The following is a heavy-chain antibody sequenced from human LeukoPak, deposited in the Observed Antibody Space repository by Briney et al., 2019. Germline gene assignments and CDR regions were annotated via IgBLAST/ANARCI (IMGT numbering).Heavy chain of an antibody. CDR1: GGSIRSTSYY. J-gene: IGHJ5*02. Sequence: SETLSLTCTVSGGSIRSTSYYWGWIRQPPGKGLEWLGSVHYSGSTYDNPSLKSRVTISVDTSKNQFSLKLIPVTAADTAVYYCARRSTVAGRGRFDPWGQGTLVTVSS. CDR2: VHYSGST. D-gene: IGHD6-19*01. V-gene: IGHV4-39*01. CDR3: ARRSTVAGRGRFDP.